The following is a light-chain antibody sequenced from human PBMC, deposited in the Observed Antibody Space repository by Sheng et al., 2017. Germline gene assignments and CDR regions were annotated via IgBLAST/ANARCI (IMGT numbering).Light chain of an antibody. CDR3: QVWDSTSASYV. J-gene: IGLJ1*01. Sequence: SYDLSQPFSVSVALGQTATITCGGTNIGSKNVHWYHQKPGQAPMLVIYRDVKRASGIPERFAGSNSGNTATLTISRAQVGDEAEYYCQVWDSTSASYVFGPGTTVTVL. CDR2: RDV. CDR1: NIGSKN. V-gene: IGLV3-9*01.